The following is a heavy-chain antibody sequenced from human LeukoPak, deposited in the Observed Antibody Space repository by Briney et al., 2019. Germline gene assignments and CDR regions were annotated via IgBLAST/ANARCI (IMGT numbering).Heavy chain of an antibody. CDR3: AKETGGLFDY. V-gene: IGHV3-33*06. CDR1: GFTFSSYG. D-gene: IGHD2-8*02. J-gene: IGHJ4*02. CDR2: IWYGGSNK. Sequence: GGSLRLSCAASGFTFSSYGMHWVRQAPGKGLEWVAVIWYGGSNKYYADSVKGLFTISRDNSKNTLYLQMNSLRAEDTAVYYCAKETGGLFDYWGQGTLVTVSS.